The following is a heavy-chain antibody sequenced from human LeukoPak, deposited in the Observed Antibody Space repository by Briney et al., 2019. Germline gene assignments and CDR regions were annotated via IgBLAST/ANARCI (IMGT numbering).Heavy chain of an antibody. J-gene: IGHJ4*02. CDR1: GFTFSSYW. CDR3: ASLDYDSPPDY. V-gene: IGHV3-7*01. Sequence: PGGSLRLSCAASGFTFSSYWMSWVRQAPGKGLEWVANIKQDGSEKYYVDSVKGRFTISRGNAKNSLYLQMNSLRAEDTAVYYCASLDYDSPPDYWGQGTLVTVSS. CDR2: IKQDGSEK. D-gene: IGHD3-22*01.